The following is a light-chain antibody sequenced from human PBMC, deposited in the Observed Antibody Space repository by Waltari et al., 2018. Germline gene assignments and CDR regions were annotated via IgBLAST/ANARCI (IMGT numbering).Light chain of an antibody. V-gene: IGKV3D-15*01. CDR1: QSVGSY. J-gene: IGKJ1*01. CDR2: SAY. CDR3: QQYNDLLPT. Sequence: EIVMTQSPATLSLSPGDTATLSCRASQSVGSYLAWYQQKPGQAPKLLVHSAYFRATGIPDRFSGSGSRTDFTLTISSLEPEDVGVYHCQQYNDLLPTFGQGTKVEIK.